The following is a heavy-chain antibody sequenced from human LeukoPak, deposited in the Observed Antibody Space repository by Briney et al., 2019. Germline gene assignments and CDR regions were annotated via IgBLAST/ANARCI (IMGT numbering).Heavy chain of an antibody. D-gene: IGHD3-10*01. CDR1: GFSFITYS. J-gene: IGHJ4*02. CDR3: ARKYASGTYPLDY. V-gene: IGHV3-23*01. Sequence: GGSLRLSGAASGFSFITYSLSWVRQAPGQGLDWVSVISDTGATTFYAASVKGRFTISRDNSKNTLYLQMSSLRVEDTAVYYCARKYASGTYPLDYWGQGILVTVSS. CDR2: ISDTGATT.